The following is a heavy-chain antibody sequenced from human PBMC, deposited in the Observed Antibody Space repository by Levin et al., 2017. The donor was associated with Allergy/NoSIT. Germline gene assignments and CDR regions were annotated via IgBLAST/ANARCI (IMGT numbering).Heavy chain of an antibody. D-gene: IGHD3-3*01. CDR3: ARGVRFLNPWFDP. V-gene: IGHV3-30*04. CDR2: ISYDGSNK. Sequence: GESLKISCAASGFTFSSYAMHWVRQAPGKGLEWVAVISYDGSNKYYADSVKGRFTISRDNSKNTLYLQMNSLRAEDTAVYYCARGVRFLNPWFDPWGQGTLVTVSS. J-gene: IGHJ5*02. CDR1: GFTFSSYA.